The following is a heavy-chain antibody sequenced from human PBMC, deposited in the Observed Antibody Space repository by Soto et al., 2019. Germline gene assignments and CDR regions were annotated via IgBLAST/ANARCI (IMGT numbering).Heavy chain of an antibody. J-gene: IGHJ4*02. CDR3: ARGVGHFMVVISRFDY. CDR1: GGSVTSGTYY. V-gene: IGHV4-61*01. Sequence: PSETLSLTCTVSGGSVTSGTYYWSWIRQPPGKGLEWIGYIFYTGSTNYNPSLKSRVTIAIDTSKNQFSLKLSSVTAADTAVYYCARGVGHFMVVISRFDYWGQGTLVTVSS. D-gene: IGHD2-21*01. CDR2: IFYTGST.